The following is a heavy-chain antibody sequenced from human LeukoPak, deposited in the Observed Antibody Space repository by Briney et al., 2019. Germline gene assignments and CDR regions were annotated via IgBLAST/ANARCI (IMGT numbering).Heavy chain of an antibody. J-gene: IGHJ5*02. D-gene: IGHD4-17*01. V-gene: IGHV1-24*01. CDR2: FDPEDGET. CDR1: GYTLTELS. Sequence: ASVKVSCKVSGYTLTELSMHWVRQAPGKGLEWMGGFDPEDGETIYAQKFQGRVTMTEDTSTDTAYMELSSLRSEDTAAYYCATTRLRQNWFDPWGQGTLVTVSS. CDR3: ATTRLRQNWFDP.